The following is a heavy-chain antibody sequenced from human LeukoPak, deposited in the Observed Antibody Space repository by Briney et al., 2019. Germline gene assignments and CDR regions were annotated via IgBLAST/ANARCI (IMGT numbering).Heavy chain of an antibody. Sequence: SETLPLTCTVSGGSISSYYWSWIRQPAGKGLEWIGRIYTSGSTNYNPSLKSRVTMSVDTSKNQFSLKLSSVTAADRAVYYCARWYSSGWAFDYWGQGTLVTVSS. D-gene: IGHD6-19*01. CDR2: IYTSGST. V-gene: IGHV4-4*07. CDR3: ARWYSSGWAFDY. J-gene: IGHJ4*02. CDR1: GGSISSYY.